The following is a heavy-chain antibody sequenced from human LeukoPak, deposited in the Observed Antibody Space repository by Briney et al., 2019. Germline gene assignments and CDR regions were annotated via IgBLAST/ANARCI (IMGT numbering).Heavy chain of an antibody. CDR2: IRYDGSNK. CDR1: GFTFSSYG. Sequence: PGGSLRLSCAASGFTFSSYGMHWVRQAPGKGLEWVAFIRYDGSNKYYADSVKGRFTISRDNSKNTLYLQMNSLRAEDTAVYYCAKDEGVEMATIGYWGQGTLVTVSS. J-gene: IGHJ4*02. D-gene: IGHD5-24*01. CDR3: AKDEGVEMATIGY. V-gene: IGHV3-30*02.